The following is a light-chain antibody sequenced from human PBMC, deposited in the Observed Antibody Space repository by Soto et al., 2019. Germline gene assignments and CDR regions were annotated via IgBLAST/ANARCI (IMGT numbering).Light chain of an antibody. CDR1: QGISSY. Sequence: DIPLTQSLSFLSASVGDRVTSSCRASQGISSYVAWYQQKPGKGPKLLIYAASTLQSGVPSRFSGSGSGTEFTLTISSLQPEDFATYYCQQLNSYPFLTFGGGTKVEIK. CDR2: AAS. CDR3: QQLNSYPFLT. V-gene: IGKV1-9*01. J-gene: IGKJ4*01.